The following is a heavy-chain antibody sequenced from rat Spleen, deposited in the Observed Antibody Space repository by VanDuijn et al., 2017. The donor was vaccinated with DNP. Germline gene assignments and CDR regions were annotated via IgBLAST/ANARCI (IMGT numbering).Heavy chain of an antibody. Sequence: EVQLVESGGGLVQPGRSLKLSCAASGFTFSNYDMAWVRQAPTKGLEWVASISPSGGSTYYRDSVKGRFTISRDNAKSTLYLQMDSLRSEDTATYYCATGGFDYWGQGVMVTVSS. CDR1: GFTFSNYD. V-gene: IGHV5S23*01. CDR2: ISPSGGST. D-gene: IGHD1-11*01. J-gene: IGHJ2*01. CDR3: ATGGFDY.